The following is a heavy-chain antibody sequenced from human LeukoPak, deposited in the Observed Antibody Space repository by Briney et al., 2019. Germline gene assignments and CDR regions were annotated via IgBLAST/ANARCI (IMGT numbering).Heavy chain of an antibody. CDR2: ISAYNGST. CDR3: ARVRRIAAAGAEYFQH. Sequence: GASVKVSCKASGYMFTSYGISWVRQAPGQGLEWMGWISAYNGSTNYAQKLQGRVTMTTDTSTTTAYMELRSLRSDDTAVYYCARVRRIAAAGAEYFQHWGQGTLVTVSS. J-gene: IGHJ1*01. D-gene: IGHD6-13*01. V-gene: IGHV1-18*01. CDR1: GYMFTSYG.